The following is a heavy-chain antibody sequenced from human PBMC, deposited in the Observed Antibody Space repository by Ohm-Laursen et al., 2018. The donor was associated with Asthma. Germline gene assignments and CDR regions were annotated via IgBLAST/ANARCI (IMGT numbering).Heavy chain of an antibody. D-gene: IGHD1-26*01. CDR1: GFTFSDYY. CDR2: ISSSGSTI. J-gene: IGHJ6*02. CDR3: ASVQSGSYYYYYGMDV. V-gene: IGHV3-11*01. Sequence: SLRLSCAASGFTFSDYYMSWIRQAPGKGLEWVSYISSSGSTIYYADSVKGLFTISRDNAKNSLYLQMNSLRAEDTAVYYCASVQSGSYYYYYGMDVWGQGTTVTVSS.